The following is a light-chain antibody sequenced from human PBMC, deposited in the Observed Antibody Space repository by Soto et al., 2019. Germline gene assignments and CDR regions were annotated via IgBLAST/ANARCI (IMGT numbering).Light chain of an antibody. V-gene: IGLV2-14*03. CDR3: SSYTTSNTRQIV. CDR2: DVS. Sequence: QSALTQPASVSGSPGQSINISCTGTSSDVGGYNYVSWYQHHPGKAPELIIYDVSNRPSGVSNPFSGSKSGNTASLTISGLQPEEEADYYCSSYTTSNTRQIVFGTGTKVTVL. J-gene: IGLJ1*01. CDR1: SSDVGGYNY.